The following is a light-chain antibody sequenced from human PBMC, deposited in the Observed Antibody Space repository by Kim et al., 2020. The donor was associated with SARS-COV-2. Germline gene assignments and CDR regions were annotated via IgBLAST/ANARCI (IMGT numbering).Light chain of an antibody. CDR2: DAS. CDR1: QSVSSDF. CDR3: QQYGSSPRT. Sequence: SPGDSATLSCGASQSVSSDFLAWFQQKPGLAPRLLIYDASTRATGIPDRFSGSGSRTDFTLTITRLEPEDFAVYYCQQYGSSPRTFGQGTKVDIK. V-gene: IGKV3D-20*01. J-gene: IGKJ1*01.